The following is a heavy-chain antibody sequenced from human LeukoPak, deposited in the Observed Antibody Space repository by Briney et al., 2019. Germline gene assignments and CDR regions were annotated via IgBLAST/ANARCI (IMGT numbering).Heavy chain of an antibody. CDR2: INPKNGGA. V-gene: IGHV1-2*07. J-gene: IGHJ5*01. CDR1: GYTFIGYY. D-gene: IGHD3-16*01. CDR3: ARASFWESPINWFDY. Sequence: GASVKVSCKTSGYTFIGYYMHWVRQAPGQGLEWMGWINPKNGGANYAPSFQGRVTMTRDRSISTVYMELTRLTSDDTAVYYCARASFWESPINWFDYWGQGTLVTVSS.